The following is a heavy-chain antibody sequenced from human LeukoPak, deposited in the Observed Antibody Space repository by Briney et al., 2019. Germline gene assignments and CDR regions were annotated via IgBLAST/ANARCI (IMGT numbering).Heavy chain of an antibody. J-gene: IGHJ4*02. CDR1: GYTFTSYC. CDR2: INPSGGST. Sequence: GASVKVSCKASGYTFTSYCMHWVRQAPGQGLEWMGIINPSGGSTSYAQKFQGRVTMTRDTSTSTVYMELSSLRSEDTAVYYCARAWSVSYDILTGRKGGDYWGQGTLVTVSS. V-gene: IGHV1-46*01. CDR3: ARAWSVSYDILTGRKGGDY. D-gene: IGHD3-9*01.